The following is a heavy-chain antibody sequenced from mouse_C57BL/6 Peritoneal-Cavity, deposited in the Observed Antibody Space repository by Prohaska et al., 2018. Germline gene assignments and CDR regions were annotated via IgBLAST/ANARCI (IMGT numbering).Heavy chain of an antibody. Sequence: VKLLQSGGGLLQPGGSLNRSCAASGIDFRRYCMSWVRRAPGKGIEWIGESNSDSSTINNAPSLKDKFIRTRDNAKNTLYLQMSKGRSEDTALYYEARRDGYYGYFDVWGTGTTVTVAS. CDR2: SNSDSSTI. CDR3: ARRDGYYGYFDV. V-gene: IGHV4-1*01. J-gene: IGHJ1*03. CDR1: GIDFRRYC. D-gene: IGHD2-3*01.